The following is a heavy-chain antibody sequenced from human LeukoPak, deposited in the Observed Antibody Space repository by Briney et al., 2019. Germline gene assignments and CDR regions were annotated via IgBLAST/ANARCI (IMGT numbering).Heavy chain of an antibody. Sequence: GASVKVSCKASGYTFTGYYMHWARQAPGQGLEWMGWINPNSGGTNYAQKFQGRVTMTRDTSISTAYMELSRLRSDDTAVYYCLRDIAARGGYYGMDVWGQGTTVTVSS. V-gene: IGHV1-2*02. J-gene: IGHJ6*02. D-gene: IGHD6-6*01. CDR2: INPNSGGT. CDR3: LRDIAARGGYYGMDV. CDR1: GYTFTGYY.